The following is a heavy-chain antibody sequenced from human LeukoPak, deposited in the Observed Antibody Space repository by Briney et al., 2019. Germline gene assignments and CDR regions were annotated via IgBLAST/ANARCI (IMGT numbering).Heavy chain of an antibody. D-gene: IGHD3-10*01. CDR2: INSDASRT. CDR3: ARGNYHGMDV. J-gene: IGHJ6*02. CDR1: GFTFSTYW. V-gene: IGHV3-74*01. Sequence: GGSLRLSCAASGFTFSTYWMHWVRQAPGKGLVWVSSINSDASRTSHADSAKGRFTISRDNAKNTLYLQLNSLRAEDTAVYYCARGNYHGMDVWGQGTTVTVSS.